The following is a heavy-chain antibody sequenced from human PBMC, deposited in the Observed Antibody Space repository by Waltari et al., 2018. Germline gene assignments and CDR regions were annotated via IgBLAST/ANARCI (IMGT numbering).Heavy chain of an antibody. V-gene: IGHV3-7*01. D-gene: IGHD1-26*01. CDR2: IKQDGSAK. J-gene: IGHJ4*02. CDR1: GFTFSNYW. CDR3: ARLAVWVAQEDF. Sequence: EVQLVESGGGLVQPGGSLRLSCAASGFTFSNYWMTWVRQAPGKGRDWGAKIKQDGSAKSYVDSVKGRFTISRDNARNSLFLQMDSLRAEDTAVYYCARLAVWVAQEDFWGQGTLVTVSS.